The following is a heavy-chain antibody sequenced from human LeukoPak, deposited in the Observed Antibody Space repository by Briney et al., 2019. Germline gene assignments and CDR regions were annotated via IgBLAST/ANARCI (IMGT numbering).Heavy chain of an antibody. CDR2: INHSGST. V-gene: IGHV4-34*01. CDR1: GGSFSGYY. CDR3: ARVGYCSSTSCYEDMDV. D-gene: IGHD2-2*01. J-gene: IGHJ6*03. Sequence: SETLSLTCAVYGGSFSGYYWSWIRQPPGKGLEWIGEINHSGSTNYNPSLKSRVTISVDTSKNQSSLKLSSVTAADTAVYYCARVGYCSSTSCYEDMDVWGKGTTVTVSS.